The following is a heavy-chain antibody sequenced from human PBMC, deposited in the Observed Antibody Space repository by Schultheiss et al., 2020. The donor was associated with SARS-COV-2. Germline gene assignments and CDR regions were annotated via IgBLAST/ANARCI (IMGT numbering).Heavy chain of an antibody. CDR3: ARGSHSTGWYYYYYMDV. D-gene: IGHD3-9*01. CDR2: IYHSGST. V-gene: IGHV4-4*02. J-gene: IGHJ6*03. CDR1: GGSISSSNW. Sequence: SETLSLTCAVSGGSISSSNWWSWVRQPPGKGLEWIGEIYHSGSTNYNPYLKSRVTISVDKSKNQFSLKLSSVTAADTAVYYCARGSHSTGWYYYYYMDVWGKGTTVTVSS.